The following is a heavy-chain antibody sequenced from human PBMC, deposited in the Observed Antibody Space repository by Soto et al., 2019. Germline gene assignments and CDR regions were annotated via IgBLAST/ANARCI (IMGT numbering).Heavy chain of an antibody. V-gene: IGHV3-53*04. J-gene: IGHJ4*02. D-gene: IGHD6-19*01. Sequence: EVQLVESGGGLVQPGGSLRLSCAASGFTVSSNYMSWVRQAPGKGLEWVSVIYSGGSTYYADSGKGRFTISRHNSKNTLYLQMNSLRAEDTAVYYCARASPQYSSGWYGFDYWGQGTLVTVSS. CDR2: IYSGGST. CDR1: GFTVSSNY. CDR3: ARASPQYSSGWYGFDY.